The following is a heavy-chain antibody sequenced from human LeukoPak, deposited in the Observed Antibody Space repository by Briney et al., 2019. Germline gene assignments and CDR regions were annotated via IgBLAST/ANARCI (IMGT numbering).Heavy chain of an antibody. CDR2: IWYDGSNK. CDR1: GFTFSSYG. Sequence: GGSLRLSCAASGFTFSSYGMHWVRQAPGKGLEWVAVIWYDGSNKYYADSVKGRFTISRDNSKNTLYLQMNSLRAEDTAVYYCASGSYNYYYYMDVWGKGTTVTVSS. CDR3: ASGSYNYYYYMDV. D-gene: IGHD1-26*01. J-gene: IGHJ6*03. V-gene: IGHV3-33*01.